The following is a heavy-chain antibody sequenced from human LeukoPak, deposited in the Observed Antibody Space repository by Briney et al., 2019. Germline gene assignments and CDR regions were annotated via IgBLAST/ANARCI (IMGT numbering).Heavy chain of an antibody. CDR3: AKGMRSGGATPSDF. CDR2: IYSGGST. V-gene: IGHV3-53*05. Sequence: GGSLRLSCAASGFTVSSNYMSWVRQAPGKGLEWVSVIYSGGSTYYADSVKGRFTISRDNSKNTLYMQMNSLRAEDTAVYYCAKGMRSGGATPSDFWGQGTLVTVSS. D-gene: IGHD1-26*01. CDR1: GFTVSSNY. J-gene: IGHJ4*02.